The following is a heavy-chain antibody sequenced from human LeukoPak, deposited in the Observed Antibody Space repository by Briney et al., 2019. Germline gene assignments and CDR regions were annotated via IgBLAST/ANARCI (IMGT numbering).Heavy chain of an antibody. Sequence: ASVKVSCKASGYTFTGYYMHWVRQAPGQGLEWMGWINPNSGGTNYAQKFQGRVTMTRDTSISTAYTDLSRLRSDDTAVYFCARDSPTYGGNYNDYWGQGTLVTVSS. V-gene: IGHV1-2*02. J-gene: IGHJ4*02. D-gene: IGHD4-17*01. CDR2: INPNSGGT. CDR1: GYTFTGYY. CDR3: ARDSPTYGGNYNDY.